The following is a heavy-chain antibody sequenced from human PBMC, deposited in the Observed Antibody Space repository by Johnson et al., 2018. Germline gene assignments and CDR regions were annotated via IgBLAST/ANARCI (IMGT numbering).Heavy chain of an antibody. CDR3: ARAYSGSYRGYYYYGMDV. CDR1: GFTFSSYA. Sequence: EVQLVESGGGLVQPGGSLRLSCAASGFTFSSYAMSWVRQAPGKGLEWVSAISGSGGSIYYADSVKGRFTISRDNAKNSLYLQMNSLRAEDTALYHWARAYSGSYRGYYYYGMDVWGQGTTVTVSS. CDR2: ISGSGGSI. D-gene: IGHD1-26*01. V-gene: IGHV3-23*04. J-gene: IGHJ6*02.